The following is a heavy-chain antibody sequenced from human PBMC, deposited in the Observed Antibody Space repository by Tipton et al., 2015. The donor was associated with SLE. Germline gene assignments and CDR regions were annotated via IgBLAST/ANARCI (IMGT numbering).Heavy chain of an antibody. CDR1: GASISSGGYY. J-gene: IGHJ5*02. Sequence: TLSLTCTVSGASISSGGYYWSWIRQHPGEGLEWIGYIYNSGSAHYNASLKSRLTISVDTSKNQFSLKLSSVTAADTAVYYCARVQAYEGFDPWGQGTLVTVSS. D-gene: IGHD3-16*01. V-gene: IGHV4-31*03. CDR2: IYNSGSA. CDR3: ARVQAYEGFDP.